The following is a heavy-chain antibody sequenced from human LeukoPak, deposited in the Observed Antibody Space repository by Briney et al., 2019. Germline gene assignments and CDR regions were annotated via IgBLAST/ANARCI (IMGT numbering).Heavy chain of an antibody. D-gene: IGHD3-3*01. J-gene: IGHJ4*02. Sequence: SETLSLTCAVSGGSISSSNWWSWVRQPPGKGLEWIGEIYHSGSTNYNPSLKSRVTISVDKSKNQFSLKLSSVTAADTAVYYCARVAYDFWSGYFAYGSSNYFDYWGQGTLVTVSS. CDR1: GGSISSSNW. CDR2: IYHSGST. CDR3: ARVAYDFWSGYFAYGSSNYFDY. V-gene: IGHV4-4*02.